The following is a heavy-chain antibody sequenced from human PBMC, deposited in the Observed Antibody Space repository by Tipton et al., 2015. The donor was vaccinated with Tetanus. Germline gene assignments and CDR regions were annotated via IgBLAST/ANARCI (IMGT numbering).Heavy chain of an antibody. CDR3: AREYSNYGEYYFDY. J-gene: IGHJ4*02. CDR1: GGSISSGGYS. Sequence: TLSLTCAVSGGSISSGGYSWSWIRRPPGKGLEWIGYIYHSGSTYYNPSLKSRVTISVDTSKNQFSLKLSSVTAADTAVYYCAREYSNYGEYYFDYWGQGTLVTVSS. CDR2: IYHSGST. V-gene: IGHV4-30-2*01. D-gene: IGHD4-11*01.